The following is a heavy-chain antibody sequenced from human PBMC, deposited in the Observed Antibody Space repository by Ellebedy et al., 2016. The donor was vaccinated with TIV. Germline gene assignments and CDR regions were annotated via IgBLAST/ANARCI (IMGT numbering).Heavy chain of an antibody. CDR3: ARLHVVPTYYYYMDV. CDR2: INHSGST. D-gene: IGHD2-21*01. V-gene: IGHV4-34*01. Sequence: SQTLSLTCAVYGESFSGYYWSWIRQPPGKGLEWIGEINHSGSTNYKPSLKSRVTISVDTSKNQFSLTLRSVTAADTAVYYCARLHVVPTYYYYMDVWGRGNTVTVSS. CDR1: GESFSGYY. J-gene: IGHJ6*03.